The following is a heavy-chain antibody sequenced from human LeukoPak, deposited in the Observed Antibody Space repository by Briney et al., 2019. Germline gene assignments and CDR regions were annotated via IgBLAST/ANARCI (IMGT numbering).Heavy chain of an antibody. CDR1: EYSFTSYW. V-gene: IGHV5-51*01. D-gene: IGHD3-22*01. J-gene: IGHJ4*02. Sequence: GEPLKISCKGSEYSFTSYWIGWVRQMPGKGLDWLRIIYPGDSDTRYSPSFQGQVTISADKSISTAYLQWSSLRASNTAMYYCARVSRDSGGYTFEYWGQGTLVSVSS. CDR2: IYPGDSDT. CDR3: ARVSRDSGGYTFEY.